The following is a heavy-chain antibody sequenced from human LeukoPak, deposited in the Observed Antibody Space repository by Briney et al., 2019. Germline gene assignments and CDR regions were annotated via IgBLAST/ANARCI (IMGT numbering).Heavy chain of an antibody. Sequence: PGGPLRLSCAVSGFTVSDNYISWVRQAPGKGLEWVSIFYAGGTTYYADSVKGRFTMSRDSSKNTLFLQMNSLRAEDTAMYYCAGERNTNGYTLAYWGQGTLVTVSS. CDR2: FYAGGTT. J-gene: IGHJ4*02. D-gene: IGHD2-8*01. CDR1: GFTVSDNY. CDR3: AGERNTNGYTLAY. V-gene: IGHV3-53*01.